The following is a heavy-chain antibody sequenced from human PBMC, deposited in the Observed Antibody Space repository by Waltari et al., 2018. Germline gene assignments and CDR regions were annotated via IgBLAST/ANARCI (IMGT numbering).Heavy chain of an antibody. V-gene: IGHV4-39*02. CDR2: VYYSGAS. D-gene: IGHD3-16*01. J-gene: IGHJ4*02. CDR3: VRPERGSYYYFDS. CDR1: GGSLRSSGFY. Sequence: QLQLQESGPGLVKPSATLSLSCTVSGGSLRSSGFYWGWIRQSPGKGLEWIGSVYYSGASYYNPSLESRVTMSIDTSKRHFSLRLTSVTVADTAVYYCVRPERGSYYYFDSWGQGTLVIVSS.